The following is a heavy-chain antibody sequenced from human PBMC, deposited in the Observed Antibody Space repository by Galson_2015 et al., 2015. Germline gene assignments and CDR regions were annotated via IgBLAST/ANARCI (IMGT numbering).Heavy chain of an antibody. CDR3: ARHLTEYKSAMDV. CDR2: IYYSGTT. CDR1: GASISGHY. J-gene: IGHJ6*02. V-gene: IGHV4-59*11. Sequence: SEPLSLTCPVSGASISGHYWSSIRQPPGKGLEWIAYIYYSGTTNYNPSLQSRVTISLDTSRNQFSLTLSSVTAADTAVYFCARHLTEYKSAMDVWGPGTTATVSS. D-gene: IGHD6-6*01.